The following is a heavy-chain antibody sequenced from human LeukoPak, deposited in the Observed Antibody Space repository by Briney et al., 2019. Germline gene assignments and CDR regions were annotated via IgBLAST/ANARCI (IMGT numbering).Heavy chain of an antibody. J-gene: IGHJ4*02. CDR1: GYTFTSYD. D-gene: IGHD1-7*01. CDR2: MNPNSGNT. Sequence: ASVKVSCKASGYTFTSYDINWVRQATGQGLEWMGWMNPNSGNTGYARKFQGRVTMTRNTSISTAYMELSSLRSEDTAVYYCARASITGTTEFDYWGQGTLVTVSS. V-gene: IGHV1-8*01. CDR3: ARASITGTTEFDY.